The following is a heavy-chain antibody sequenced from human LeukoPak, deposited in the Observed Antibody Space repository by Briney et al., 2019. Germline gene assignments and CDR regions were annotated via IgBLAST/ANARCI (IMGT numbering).Heavy chain of an antibody. CDR3: ARDRYSSSPDY. V-gene: IGHV3-33*01. CDR2: IWSDGSNQ. D-gene: IGHD6-13*01. CDR1: GLTFSNYG. J-gene: IGHJ4*02. Sequence: GGSLRLSCAASGLTFSNYGMHWVRQAPGKGLEWVAVIWSDGSNQYYADSVKARFIISRDNSKNTLYLQINSLRADDTAVYYCARDRYSSSPDYWGQGTLVTVSS.